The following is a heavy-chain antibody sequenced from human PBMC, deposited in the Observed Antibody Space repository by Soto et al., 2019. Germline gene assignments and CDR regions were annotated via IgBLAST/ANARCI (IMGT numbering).Heavy chain of an antibody. CDR2: INTYNSNT. V-gene: IGHV1-18*01. CDR3: AMVDVYVTPSPQDV. D-gene: IGHD3-16*01. CDR1: GYTFTRYG. Sequence: QVQLVQSGAEVKNPGASVKVSCKASGYTFTRYGIGWARQAPGQGLEWMGWINTYNSNTNYAQNVQGRVTLTTDTSTSTAYMELRSVRSNDTAIYYCAMVDVYVTPSPQDVWGQGTTVIVSS. J-gene: IGHJ6*02.